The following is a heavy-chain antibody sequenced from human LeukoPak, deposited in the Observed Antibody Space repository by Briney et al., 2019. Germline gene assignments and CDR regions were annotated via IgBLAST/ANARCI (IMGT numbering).Heavy chain of an antibody. D-gene: IGHD2-2*01. J-gene: IGHJ4*02. Sequence: ASERLSPTSAVYARSFSGYYWGWNRQPPGKGREWIGEINSSGSTNYHPHLNNRVTISVDATKNRFPPTLSSDTAAATVGYYYTRVEVPATMSWSAGYFDYWGQGTLVTVSS. V-gene: IGHV4-34*01. CDR1: ARSFSGYY. CDR2: INSSGST. CDR3: TRVEVPATMSWSAGYFDY.